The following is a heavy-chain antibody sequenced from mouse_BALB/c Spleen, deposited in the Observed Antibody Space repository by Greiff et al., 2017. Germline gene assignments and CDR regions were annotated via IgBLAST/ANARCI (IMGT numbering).Heavy chain of an antibody. V-gene: IGHV1-7*01. Sequence: VQLQQSGAELAKPGASVKMSCKASGYTFTSYWMHWVKQRPGQGLEWIGYINPSTGYTEYNQKFKDKATLTADKSSSTAYMQLSSLTSEDSAVYYCARVPGSSGYTWFAYWGQGTLVTVSA. J-gene: IGHJ3*01. CDR3: ARVPGSSGYTWFAY. CDR1: GYTFTSYW. D-gene: IGHD3-1*01. CDR2: INPSTGYT.